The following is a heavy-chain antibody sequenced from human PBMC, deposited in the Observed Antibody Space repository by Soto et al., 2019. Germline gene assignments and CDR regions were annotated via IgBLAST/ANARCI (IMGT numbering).Heavy chain of an antibody. CDR2: INHSGST. D-gene: IGHD3-10*01. CDR1: GGSFSGYY. J-gene: IGHJ6*02. V-gene: IGHV4-34*01. CDR3: ARRGGSGELLSRHYYYYGMDV. Sequence: TYETLSLACAVYGGSFSGYYWGWIRQPPGEGLGWIGEINHSGSTNYNPSLKSRVTISVDTSKNQFSLKLSSVTAADTAVYYCARRGGSGELLSRHYYYYGMDVWGQGTTVTVSS.